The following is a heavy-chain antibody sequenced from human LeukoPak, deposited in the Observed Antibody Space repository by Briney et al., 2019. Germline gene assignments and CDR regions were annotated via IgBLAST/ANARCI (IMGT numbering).Heavy chain of an antibody. Sequence: PGGSMRLSCAAYGFTFTSHWMSWDSHAPGKGMEWVATLKEDGTERYYVDSVKGRFTISRDNAKNSLYVQMNSLRVEDTGVYYCARDGPRGNGLDVWGQGTTVTVSS. D-gene: IGHD1-1*01. CDR3: ARDGPRGNGLDV. CDR2: LKEDGTER. V-gene: IGHV3-7*01. CDR1: GFTFTSHW. J-gene: IGHJ6*02.